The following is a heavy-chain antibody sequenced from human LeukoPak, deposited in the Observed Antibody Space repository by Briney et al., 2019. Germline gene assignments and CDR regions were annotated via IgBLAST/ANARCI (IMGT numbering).Heavy chain of an antibody. J-gene: IGHJ4*02. CDR2: IIPILGIA. Sequence: ASVKVSCKASGGTFSSYAISWVRQAPGQGLEWMGRIIPILGIANYAQKFQGRVTITADKSTSTAYMELSSLRSEDTAVYYCARGLAGTKPGFDYWGQGTLVTVSS. CDR1: GGTFSSYA. V-gene: IGHV1-69*04. CDR3: ARGLAGTKPGFDY. D-gene: IGHD6-19*01.